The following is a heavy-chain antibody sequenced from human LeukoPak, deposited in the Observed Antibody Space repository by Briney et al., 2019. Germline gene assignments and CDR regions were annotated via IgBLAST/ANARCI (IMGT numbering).Heavy chain of an antibody. CDR1: GGSITSHY. CDR3: ARDRPLMTTVTTDAFDI. D-gene: IGHD4-17*01. CDR2: IFHRGST. V-gene: IGHV4-59*11. Sequence: SETLSLTCTVSGGSITSHYWSWIRQPPGKGLEWIGYIFHRGSTDYNPSLKSRVTISVDTSKNQFSLKLSSVTAADTAVYYCARDRPLMTTVTTDAFDIWGQGTMVTVSS. J-gene: IGHJ3*02.